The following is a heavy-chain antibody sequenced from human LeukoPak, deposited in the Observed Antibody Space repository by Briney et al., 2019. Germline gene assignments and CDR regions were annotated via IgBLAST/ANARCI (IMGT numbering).Heavy chain of an antibody. CDR2: IYYSGST. J-gene: IGHJ4*02. V-gene: IGHV4-59*08. CDR3: ARLLAGPLGGLFDY. CDR1: GGSISSYY. D-gene: IGHD3-16*01. Sequence: SETLSLTCTVSGGSISSYYWSWIRQPPGKGLEWIGYIYYSGSTNYNPSLKSRVTISVDTSKNQFSLKLSSVTAADTVVYYCARLLAGPLGGLFDYWGQGTLVTVSS.